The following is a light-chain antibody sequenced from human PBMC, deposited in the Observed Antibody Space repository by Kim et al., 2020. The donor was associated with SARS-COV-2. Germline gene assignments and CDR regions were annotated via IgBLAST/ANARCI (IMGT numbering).Light chain of an antibody. J-gene: IGKJ4*01. CDR1: QTVSTSY. CDR3: QQYASSPTT. V-gene: IGKV3-20*01. Sequence: PGERATHSCRASQTVSTSYLAWYQQKPGQAPRLLINDASRRATGIPDRFSGSGSGTDFTLTISRLEPEDFAVYYCQQYASSPTTFGGGTKLEI. CDR2: DAS.